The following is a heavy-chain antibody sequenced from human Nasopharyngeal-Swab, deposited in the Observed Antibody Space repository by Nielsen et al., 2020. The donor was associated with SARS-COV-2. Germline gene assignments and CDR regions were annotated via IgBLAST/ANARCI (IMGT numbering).Heavy chain of an antibody. Sequence: WVRQAPGQGLEWMGWIRAYNGKTNYAQKFQGRVTSSTDTSTSTDYMELRSLRSDDTAVYYCARDGGDYYYGMDVWGQGTTVTVSS. V-gene: IGHV1-18*01. CDR3: ARDGGDYYYGMDV. J-gene: IGHJ6*02. CDR2: IRAYNGKT. D-gene: IGHD2-15*01.